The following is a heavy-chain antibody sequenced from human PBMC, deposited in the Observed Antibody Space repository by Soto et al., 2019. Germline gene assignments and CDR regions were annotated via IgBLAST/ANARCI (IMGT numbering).Heavy chain of an antibody. J-gene: IGHJ3*02. V-gene: IGHV3-30-3*01. D-gene: IGHD3-22*01. Sequence: GGSLRLSCAASGFTFSSYAMHWVRQAPGKGLEWVAVISYDGSNKYYADSVKGRFTISRDNSKNTLYLQMNSLRAEDTAVYYCARPMIVVVTYRRGDAFDIWGQGTMVTVSS. CDR2: ISYDGSNK. CDR1: GFTFSSYA. CDR3: ARPMIVVVTYRRGDAFDI.